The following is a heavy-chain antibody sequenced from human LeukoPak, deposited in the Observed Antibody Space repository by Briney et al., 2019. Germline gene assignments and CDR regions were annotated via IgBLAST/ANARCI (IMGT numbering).Heavy chain of an antibody. CDR3: TKCAAGGGSCYGWY. V-gene: IGHV3-23*01. CDR2: ITSGGDT. Sequence: GGSLRLPCAASGFTFNSYAMTWVRQAPGKGLEWVSAITSGGDTYYADSVKGRFTISRDNSKNTLYLQMSNLGAEDTAVYYCTKCAAGGGSCYGWYWGQGTLVTVSS. CDR1: GFTFNSYA. D-gene: IGHD2-15*01. J-gene: IGHJ4*02.